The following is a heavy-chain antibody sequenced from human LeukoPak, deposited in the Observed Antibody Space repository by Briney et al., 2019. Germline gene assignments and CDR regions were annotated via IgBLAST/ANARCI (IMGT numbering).Heavy chain of an antibody. D-gene: IGHD3-22*01. CDR2: FDPEDGET. CDR1: GYTLTELS. CDR3: ATDYDSSSYYGY. Sequence: ASVTVSCKVSGYTLTELSMHWVRQAPGKGLEWMGGFDPEDGETIYAQKFQGRVTMTEDTSTDTAYMELSSLRSEDTAVYYCATDYDSSSYYGYWGQGTLVTVSS. J-gene: IGHJ4*02. V-gene: IGHV1-24*01.